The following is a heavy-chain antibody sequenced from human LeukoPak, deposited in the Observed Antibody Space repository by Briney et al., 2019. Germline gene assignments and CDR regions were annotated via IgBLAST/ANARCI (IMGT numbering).Heavy chain of an antibody. D-gene: IGHD6-6*01. CDR3: AKDSSGGYSSSPGVFYYFDY. CDR1: GFTFDDYA. Sequence: GGSLRLSCAASGFTFDDYAMHWVRQAPGKGLEWVSGMSWNSGSIGYADSVKGRFTISRDNAKNSLYLQMNSLRAEDTALYYCAKDSSGGYSSSPGVFYYFDYWGQGTLVTVSS. J-gene: IGHJ4*02. CDR2: MSWNSGSI. V-gene: IGHV3-9*01.